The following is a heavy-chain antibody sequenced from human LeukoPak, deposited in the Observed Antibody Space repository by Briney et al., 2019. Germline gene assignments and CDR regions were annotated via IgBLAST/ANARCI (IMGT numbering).Heavy chain of an antibody. CDR3: AMNDYGGNPLGY. Sequence: PGGSLRLSCAASGFTFSSYAMSWVRQAPGKGLEWVSAISGSGGSTYYADSVKGRFTISRDNAKNSLYLQMNSLRAEDTAAYYCAMNDYGGNPLGYWGQGTLVTVSS. CDR2: ISGSGGST. D-gene: IGHD4-23*01. V-gene: IGHV3-23*01. J-gene: IGHJ4*02. CDR1: GFTFSSYA.